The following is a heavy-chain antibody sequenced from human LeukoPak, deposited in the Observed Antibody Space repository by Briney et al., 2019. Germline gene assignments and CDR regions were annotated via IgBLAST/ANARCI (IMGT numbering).Heavy chain of an antibody. CDR1: GGSISSGDYY. D-gene: IGHD3-16*02. CDR3: ARATTYDYVWGSYRFGHYFDY. J-gene: IGHJ4*02. CDR2: IYYSGST. Sequence: PSETLSLTCTVSGGSISSGDYYWSWIRQPPGKGLEWIGYIYYSGSTYYNPSLKSRVTISVDTSKNQFSLKLSSVTAADTAVYYCARATTYDYVWGSYRFGHYFDYWGQGTLVTVSS. V-gene: IGHV4-30-4*01.